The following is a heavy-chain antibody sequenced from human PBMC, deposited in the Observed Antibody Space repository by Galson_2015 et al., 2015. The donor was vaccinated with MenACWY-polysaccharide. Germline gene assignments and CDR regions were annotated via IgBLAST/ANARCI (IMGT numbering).Heavy chain of an antibody. CDR2: IKEDGSEK. Sequence: SLRLSCAASEFTFRNYWMSWVRQAPGKGLEWVANIKEDGSEKYYGDSVRGRFTISRDNAKNSLYLQMNSLRAEDTAVYYCARDDRRVRGVFNWFDPWGQGTLVTVSS. CDR1: EFTFRNYW. D-gene: IGHD3-10*01. CDR3: ARDDRRVRGVFNWFDP. J-gene: IGHJ5*02. V-gene: IGHV3-7*01.